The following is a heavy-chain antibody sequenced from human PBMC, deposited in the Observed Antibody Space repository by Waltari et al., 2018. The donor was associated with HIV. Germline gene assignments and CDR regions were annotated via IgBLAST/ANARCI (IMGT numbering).Heavy chain of an antibody. CDR3: AREGTLPTRIQLWSGMDV. CDR1: GYTFTSYG. CDR2: ISAYNGNT. Sequence: QVQLVQSGAEVKKPGASVKVSCKASGYTFTSYGISWVRQAPGQGLEWMGWISAYNGNTNYEQKLQGRVTMTTDTSTSTAYMELRSLRADDTAVYYCAREGTLPTRIQLWSGMDVWGQGTTVTVSS. J-gene: IGHJ6*02. D-gene: IGHD5-18*01. V-gene: IGHV1-18*01.